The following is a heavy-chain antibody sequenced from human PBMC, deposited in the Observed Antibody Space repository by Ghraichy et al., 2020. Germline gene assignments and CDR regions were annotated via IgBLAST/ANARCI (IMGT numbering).Heavy chain of an antibody. CDR3: ASISYRPY. Sequence: SETLSLTCAVYGGSFSGYYWSWIRQPPGKGLEWIGEINHSGSTNYNPSLKSRVTISVDTSKNQFSLKLSSVTAADTAVYYCASISYRPYWGQGTLVTVSS. D-gene: IGHD3-3*01. V-gene: IGHV4-34*01. J-gene: IGHJ4*02. CDR2: INHSGST. CDR1: GGSFSGYY.